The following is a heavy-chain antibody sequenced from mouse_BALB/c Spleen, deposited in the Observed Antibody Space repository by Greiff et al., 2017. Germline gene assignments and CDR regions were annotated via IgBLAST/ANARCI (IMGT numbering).Heavy chain of an antibody. V-gene: IGHV1-7*01. CDR2: INPSTGYT. CDR1: GYTFTSYW. D-gene: IGHD2-2*01. Sequence: VKVVESGAELAKPGASVKMSCKASGYTFTSYWMHWVKQRPGQGLEWIGYINPSTGYTEYNQKFKDKATLTADKSSSTAYMQLSSLTSEDSAVYYCARGLPAYWGQGTLVTVSA. J-gene: IGHJ3*01. CDR3: ARGLPAY.